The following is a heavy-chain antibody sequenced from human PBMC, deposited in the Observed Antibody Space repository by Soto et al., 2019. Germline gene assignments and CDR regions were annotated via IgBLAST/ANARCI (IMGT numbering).Heavy chain of an antibody. CDR3: AKVTYYYDSSGYSHFDY. CDR1: GLTFDDYA. V-gene: IGHV3-9*01. J-gene: IGHJ4*02. Sequence: GGSLRLSCAASGLTFDDYAMHWVRQAPGKGLEWVSGISWNSGSIGYADSVKGRFTISRDNAKNSLYLQMNSLRAEDTALYYCAKVTYYYDSSGYSHFDYWGQGTLVTVSS. D-gene: IGHD3-22*01. CDR2: ISWNSGSI.